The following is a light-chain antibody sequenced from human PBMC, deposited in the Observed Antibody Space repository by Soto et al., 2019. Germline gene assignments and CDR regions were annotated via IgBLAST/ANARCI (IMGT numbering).Light chain of an antibody. Sequence: EIVLTQSPGTLSVSPGERATLSCRAIQSVSSKLAWYQQKPGQAPRLLFYGASTGATGIPARFSGSGSETEFTLSISSLQSEDFAVYYCQQYHDWPGTFGQGTKVEIK. CDR2: GAS. J-gene: IGKJ1*01. CDR3: QQYHDWPGT. V-gene: IGKV3-15*01. CDR1: QSVSSK.